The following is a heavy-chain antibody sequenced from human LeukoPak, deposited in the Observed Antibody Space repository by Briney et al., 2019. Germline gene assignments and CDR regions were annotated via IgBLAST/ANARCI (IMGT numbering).Heavy chain of an antibody. J-gene: IGHJ4*02. V-gene: IGHV4-59*01. Sequence: SETLSLTCTVSGGSINSYYWSWIRQPPGKGLEWIGYIYYSGSTNYNPSLKSRATISLDTSRTQFSLKLSSVTAADTAVYYCTSSYYYDSSGYIAVWGQGTLVTVSS. D-gene: IGHD3-22*01. CDR3: TSSYYYDSSGYIAV. CDR1: GGSINSYY. CDR2: IYYSGST.